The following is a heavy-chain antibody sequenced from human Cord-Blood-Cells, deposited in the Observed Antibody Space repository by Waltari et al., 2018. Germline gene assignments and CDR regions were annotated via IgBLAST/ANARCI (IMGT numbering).Heavy chain of an antibody. J-gene: IGHJ6*03. D-gene: IGHD2-2*01. CDR1: GGSFSGDY. CDR3: ARGNIVVVPAAMEAPYMDV. Sequence: QVQLQQWGAGRFKPSETLSLTCAVYGGSFSGDYWTWIGQPPVMGLEWIGEINHSGSTNYNPSLNSRVTISVDTSKNQFSLKLSSVTAADTAVYYCARGNIVVVPAAMEAPYMDVWGKGTTVTVSS. V-gene: IGHV4-34*01. CDR2: INHSGST.